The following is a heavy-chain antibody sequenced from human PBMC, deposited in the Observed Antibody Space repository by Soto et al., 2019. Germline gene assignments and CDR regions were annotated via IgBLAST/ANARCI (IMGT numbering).Heavy chain of an antibody. J-gene: IGHJ4*02. V-gene: IGHV3-48*01. Sequence: GGSLRLSCAASGFTFSSYSMNWVRQAPWKGLEWVSYISSSSSTKFYADSVKGRFTISRDNARNSLYLQMNSLRAEDTAVYYCARDIDGGGQGTLVTVSS. CDR3: ARDIDG. CDR2: ISSSSSTK. D-gene: IGHD2-15*01. CDR1: GFTFSSYS.